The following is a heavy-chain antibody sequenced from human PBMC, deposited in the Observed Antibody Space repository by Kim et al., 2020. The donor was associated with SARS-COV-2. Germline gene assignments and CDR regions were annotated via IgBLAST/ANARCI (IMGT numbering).Heavy chain of an antibody. J-gene: IGHJ6*02. CDR3: ARDGKAVAGFYYYGMDV. Sequence: VKCRFTISRNNAKNSLYLQMNGLRAEDTAVYYCARDGKAVAGFYYYGMDVWGQGTTVTVSS. D-gene: IGHD6-19*01. V-gene: IGHV3-48*03.